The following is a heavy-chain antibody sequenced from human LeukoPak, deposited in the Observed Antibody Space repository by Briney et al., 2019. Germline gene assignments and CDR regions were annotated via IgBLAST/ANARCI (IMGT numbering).Heavy chain of an antibody. Sequence: ASVKVSCKASGYTFTNYGFNWVRQAPGQGLEWMGNSAYNGNTNYAQKFQTKATMTTDTSTSTAYMELRSLRSDDTAVYYCARYNSMFRGVTTSDYWGQGTLVTVSS. D-gene: IGHD3-10*01. J-gene: IGHJ4*02. CDR2: NSAYNGNT. CDR3: ARYNSMFRGVTTSDY. V-gene: IGHV1-18*01. CDR1: GYTFTNYG.